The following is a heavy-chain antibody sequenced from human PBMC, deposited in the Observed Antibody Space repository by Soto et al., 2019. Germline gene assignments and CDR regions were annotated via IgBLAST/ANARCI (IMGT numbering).Heavy chain of an antibody. Sequence: QAHLVQSGAEVRKPVASVKVSCQALEHTSTIYYIHWVRQARGQGLEWMGWINADSGDTTYAEDFRGRVTFTRDTSTSTFHMELSRLRLDDTAMYFCATRDYDILTGYLHIWGQGTLITVSS. CDR3: ATRDYDILTGYLHI. V-gene: IGHV1-2*02. D-gene: IGHD3-9*01. J-gene: IGHJ1*01. CDR1: EHTSTIYY. CDR2: INADSGDT.